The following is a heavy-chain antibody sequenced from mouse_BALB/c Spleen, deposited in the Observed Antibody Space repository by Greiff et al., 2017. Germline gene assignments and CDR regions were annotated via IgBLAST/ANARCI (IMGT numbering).Heavy chain of an antibody. D-gene: IGHD2-4*01. CDR1: GYAFTNYL. Sequence: QVHVKQSGAELVRPGTSVKVSCKASGYAFTNYLIEWVKQRPGQGLEWIGVINPGSGGTNYNEKFKGKATLTADKSSSTAYMQLSSLTSDDSAVYFCARCYYDYDGYAMDYWGQGTSVTVSS. J-gene: IGHJ4*01. CDR2: INPGSGGT. CDR3: ARCYYDYDGYAMDY. V-gene: IGHV1-54*01.